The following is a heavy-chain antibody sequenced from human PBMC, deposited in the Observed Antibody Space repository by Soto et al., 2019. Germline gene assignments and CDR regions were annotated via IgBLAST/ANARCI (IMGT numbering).Heavy chain of an antibody. Sequence: QVQLQESGPGLVKPSETLSLTCTVSGASISSYYWSWIRQPPGKGLEWIGYIYYSGSTNYNPSLKSRVTISLDTSKNQFSLKLSSVTAADTAVYYCARSLGTVTQFPYFDYWGQGTLVTVSS. CDR1: GASISSYY. V-gene: IGHV4-59*08. D-gene: IGHD4-17*01. CDR2: IYYSGST. CDR3: ARSLGTVTQFPYFDY. J-gene: IGHJ4*02.